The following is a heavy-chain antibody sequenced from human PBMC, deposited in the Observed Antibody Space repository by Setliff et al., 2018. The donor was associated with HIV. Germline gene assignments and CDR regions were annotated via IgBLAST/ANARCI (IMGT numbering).Heavy chain of an antibody. CDR2: IYHSGST. Sequence: SETLSLTCAVSGGSISSSNWWSWVRQPPGKGLEWIGEIYHSGSTNYNPSLKSRVTISVDKSKNHFSLQLKSVTSDDTAVYFCARSDVGWFDPWGQGTLVTVSS. V-gene: IGHV4-4*02. CDR3: ARSDVGWFDP. J-gene: IGHJ5*02. CDR1: GGSISSSNW.